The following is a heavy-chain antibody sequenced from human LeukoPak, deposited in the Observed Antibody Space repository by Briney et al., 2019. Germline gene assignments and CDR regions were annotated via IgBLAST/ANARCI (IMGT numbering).Heavy chain of an antibody. J-gene: IGHJ4*02. Sequence: ASVKVSCKASGYTFTGYYMHWVRQAPGQGLEWMGWINPNSGGTNYAQKFQGRVTMTRDTSISTAYMELSRLRSHDTAVYYCARRYYGSGSFSYWGQGTLVTVSS. CDR3: ARRYYGSGSFSY. D-gene: IGHD3-10*01. CDR1: GYTFTGYY. V-gene: IGHV1-2*02. CDR2: INPNSGGT.